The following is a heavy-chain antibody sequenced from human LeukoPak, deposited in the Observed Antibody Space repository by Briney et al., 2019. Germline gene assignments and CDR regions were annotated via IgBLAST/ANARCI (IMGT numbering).Heavy chain of an antibody. CDR3: ARGIWDSSGYYYDY. CDR2: IYHSGST. D-gene: IGHD3-22*01. J-gene: IGHJ4*02. V-gene: IGHV4-30-2*01. Sequence: TLWLTCSVSGGSINRGGNYWSWIRQPPGKGLEWIGYIYHSGSTYYNPSLKSRVTISVDRSKNQSSLKLSSVTAADTAVYYCARGIWDSSGYYYDYWGQGTLVTVSS. CDR1: GGSINRGGNY.